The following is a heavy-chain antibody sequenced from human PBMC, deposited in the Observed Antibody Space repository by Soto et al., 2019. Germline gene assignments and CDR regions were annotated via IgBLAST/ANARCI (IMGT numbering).Heavy chain of an antibody. Sequence: QVQLVESGGGVVQPGRSLRLSCAASGFTFSSYGMYWVRQAPGKGLEWVAVIWYDGSNKYYEDSVKGRFTISRDNSKNTLYLQMNSLIAEHTALYYCPRFEGLTVYWGQGTLVTVSS. V-gene: IGHV3-33*01. J-gene: IGHJ4*02. CDR3: PRFEGLTVY. CDR1: GFTFSSYG. D-gene: IGHD2-8*02. CDR2: IWYDGSNK.